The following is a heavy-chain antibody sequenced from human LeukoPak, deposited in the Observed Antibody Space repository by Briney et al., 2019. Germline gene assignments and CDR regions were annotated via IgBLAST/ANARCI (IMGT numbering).Heavy chain of an antibody. Sequence: GGSLRLSCAASGFTFDDYAMHWVRQAPGKGLEWVSGISWNSGSIGYADSVKGRFTISRDNAKNSLYLQVNSLRAEDTALYYCAKEGNRYSYGSDAFDIWGQGTMVTVSS. CDR3: AKEGNRYSYGSDAFDI. D-gene: IGHD5-18*01. J-gene: IGHJ3*02. V-gene: IGHV3-9*01. CDR1: GFTFDDYA. CDR2: ISWNSGSI.